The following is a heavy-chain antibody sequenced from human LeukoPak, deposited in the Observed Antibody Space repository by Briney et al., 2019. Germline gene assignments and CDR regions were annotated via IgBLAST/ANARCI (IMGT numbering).Heavy chain of an antibody. CDR2: INPSGGST. D-gene: IGHD3-22*01. Sequence: HWASVNVSCKASGYTFTSYYMHWVRQAPGQGLEWMGIINPSGGSTSYAQKFQGRVTMTRDTSTSTVYMELSSLRSEDTAVYYCARVGGNYYDSSGVDYWGQGTLVTVSS. V-gene: IGHV1-46*01. J-gene: IGHJ4*02. CDR3: ARVGGNYYDSSGVDY. CDR1: GYTFTSYY.